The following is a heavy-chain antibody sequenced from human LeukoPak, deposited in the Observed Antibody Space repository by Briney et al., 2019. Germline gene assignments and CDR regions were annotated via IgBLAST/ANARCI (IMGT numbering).Heavy chain of an antibody. CDR1: GYTFTGYY. V-gene: IGHV1-2*02. D-gene: IGHD1-20*01. Sequence: ASVKVSCKASGYTFTGYYMHWVRQAPGQGLEWMGWINPNSGVTNYVQKSQGRVTMTRDTSISTAYMELSRLRSDDTAVYYCARGGNWKEKAFDIWGQGTTLTVSS. CDR3: ARGGNWKEKAFDI. CDR2: INPNSGVT. J-gene: IGHJ3*02.